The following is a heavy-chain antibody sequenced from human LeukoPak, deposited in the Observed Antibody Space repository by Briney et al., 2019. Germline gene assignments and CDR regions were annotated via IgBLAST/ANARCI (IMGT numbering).Heavy chain of an antibody. J-gene: IGHJ4*02. CDR3: AREYTLYRSGWFLDY. D-gene: IGHD6-19*01. V-gene: IGHV4-4*02. CDR1: GGSISSSNW. Sequence: SETLSLTCTVSGGSISSSNWWSWVRQPPGKGLEWIGEIYHSGSTNYNPSLKSRVTISVDKSKNQFSLKLSSVTAADTAVYYCAREYTLYRSGWFLDYWGQGTVVTVSS. CDR2: IYHSGST.